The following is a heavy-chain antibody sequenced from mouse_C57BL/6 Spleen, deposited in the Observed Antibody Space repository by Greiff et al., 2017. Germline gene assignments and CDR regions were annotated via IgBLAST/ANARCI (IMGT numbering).Heavy chain of an antibody. V-gene: IGHV1-82*01. CDR1: GYAFSSSW. J-gene: IGHJ3*01. D-gene: IGHD1-1*01. Sequence: VQLQESGPELVKPGASVKISCKASGYAFSSSWMNWVKQRPGTGLEWIGRIYPGDGDTNYNGKFKGKATLTADKSSSTAYMQLSSLTSEDSAVYFCARSYYYGSSYSGPFAYWGQGTLVTVSA. CDR2: IYPGDGDT. CDR3: ARSYYYGSSYSGPFAY.